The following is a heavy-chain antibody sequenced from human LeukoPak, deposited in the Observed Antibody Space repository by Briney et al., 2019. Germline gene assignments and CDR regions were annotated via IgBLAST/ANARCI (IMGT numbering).Heavy chain of an antibody. Sequence: PGGSLRLSCVASGFMFSNYDMHWVRQAPGKGLECVSHISADGGSTYSAISVKGRFTNSRDNSKNTLYLQMGSLRAEDMAVYYCAGGRGYIYGSDYWGQGTLVTVSS. D-gene: IGHD5-18*01. J-gene: IGHJ4*02. CDR1: GFMFSNYD. CDR3: AGGRGYIYGSDY. CDR2: ISADGGST. V-gene: IGHV3-64*01.